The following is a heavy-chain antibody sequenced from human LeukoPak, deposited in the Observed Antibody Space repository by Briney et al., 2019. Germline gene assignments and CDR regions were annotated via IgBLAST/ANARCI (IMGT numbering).Heavy chain of an antibody. J-gene: IGHJ4*02. Sequence: SQTLSLTCTVSGGSISSGGYYWSWIRQHPGKGLEWIGYVYYRGCTYYNPSLRRRGTISVDTSKNQYSLKLSSVTAADTAVYYYARSLLWFGELSTVDYWGQGTLVTVSS. V-gene: IGHV4-31*03. CDR1: GGSISSGGYY. D-gene: IGHD3-10*01. CDR2: VYYRGCT. CDR3: ARSLLWFGELSTVDY.